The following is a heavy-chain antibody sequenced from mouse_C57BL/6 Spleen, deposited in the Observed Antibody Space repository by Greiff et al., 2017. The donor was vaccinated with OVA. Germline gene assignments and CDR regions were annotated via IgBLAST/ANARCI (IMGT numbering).Heavy chain of an antibody. CDR2: INPSTGGT. J-gene: IGHJ3*01. V-gene: IGHV1-42*01. CDR3: ARRDYSNYRFAY. CDR1: GYSFTGYY. D-gene: IGHD2-5*01. Sequence: EVQLQQSGPELVKPEASVKISCKASGYSFTGYYMNWVKQSPEKSLEWIGEINPSTGGTTYNQKFKAKATLTVDKSSSTAYMQLKSLTSEDSAVYYCARRDYSNYRFAYWGQGTLVTVSA.